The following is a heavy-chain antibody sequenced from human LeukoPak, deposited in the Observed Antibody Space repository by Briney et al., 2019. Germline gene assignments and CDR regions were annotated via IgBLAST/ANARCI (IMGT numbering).Heavy chain of an antibody. CDR3: ASRPAAMPEGNY. D-gene: IGHD2-2*01. V-gene: IGHV3-23*01. Sequence: PGGSLRLSCAASGFTFSSNAMTWVRQVLGKGLEWVSAISGSGGSTYYADSVKGRFTISRDNSKNTLYLQMNSLRAEDTAVYYCASRPAAMPEGNYWGQGTLVTVSS. CDR2: ISGSGGST. J-gene: IGHJ4*02. CDR1: GFTFSSNA.